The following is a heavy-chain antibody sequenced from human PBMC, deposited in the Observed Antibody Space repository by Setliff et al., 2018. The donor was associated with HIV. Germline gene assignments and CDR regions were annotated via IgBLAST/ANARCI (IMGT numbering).Heavy chain of an antibody. V-gene: IGHV3-48*01. CDR2: ISSSSRTK. J-gene: IGHJ6*03. CDR1: GFTFSSYT. CDR3: ARVIYFYYMDV. Sequence: PGGSLRLSCAASGFTFSSYTMNWVRQAPGKGLEWVSYISSSSRTKYYADSVKGRFTISRDNAKNSLYLQMNSLRAEDTAVYYCARVIYFYYMDVWGKGTTVTVSS.